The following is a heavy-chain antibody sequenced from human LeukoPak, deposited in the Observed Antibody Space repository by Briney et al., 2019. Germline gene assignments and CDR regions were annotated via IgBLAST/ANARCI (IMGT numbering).Heavy chain of an antibody. V-gene: IGHV4-34*01. D-gene: IGHD6-6*01. J-gene: IGHJ4*02. CDR1: GGSFSGYY. CDR2: INHSGST. CDR3: ARAVGRSSSSNFDY. Sequence: SETLSLTCAVYGGSFSGYYWSWIRQPPGKGLEWIGEINHSGSTNYNPSLKSRVTISVDTSKNQFSLKLSSVTAADTAVYYCARAVGRSSSSNFDYWGQGTLVTVSS.